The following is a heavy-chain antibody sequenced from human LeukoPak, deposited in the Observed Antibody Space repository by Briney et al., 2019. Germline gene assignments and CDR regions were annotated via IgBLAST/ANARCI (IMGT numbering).Heavy chain of an antibody. CDR3: ARNRLYSSSWPDYYYYGMDV. Sequence: ASVKVSCKASGGTFSSCTISWVRQAPGQGLEWMGRIIPILSIANYAQKFQGRVTITADKSTSTAYMELSSLRSEDTAVYYCARNRLYSSSWPDYYYYGMDVWGQGTTVTVSS. CDR1: GGTFSSCT. V-gene: IGHV1-69*02. CDR2: IIPILSIA. J-gene: IGHJ6*02. D-gene: IGHD6-13*01.